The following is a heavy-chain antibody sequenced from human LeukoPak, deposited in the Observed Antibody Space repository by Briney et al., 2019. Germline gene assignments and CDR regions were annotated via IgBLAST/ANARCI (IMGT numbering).Heavy chain of an antibody. CDR3: AKSNGYGLVDI. D-gene: IGHD3-10*01. J-gene: IGHJ3*02. V-gene: IGHV4-38-2*02. CDR2: IYHSGST. Sequence: SETQSLTCTVSGYSISSGYYWGWIRQPPGKGLEWIGSIYHSGSTNYNPSLKSRVTISLDTSRNQFSLKLNSVTAADTAVYYCAKSNGYGLVDIWGQGTMVTVSS. CDR1: GYSISSGYY.